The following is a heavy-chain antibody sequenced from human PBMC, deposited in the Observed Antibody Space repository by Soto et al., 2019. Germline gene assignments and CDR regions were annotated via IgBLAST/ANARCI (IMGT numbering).Heavy chain of an antibody. Sequence: GGSLRLSCTASGFTFDDYGMSWVRQAPGKGLEWVSAISGSGGSTYYADSVKGRFTISRDNSKNTLYLQMNSLRAEDTAVYYCAKESETRYSGSYSYFDYWGQGTLVTVSS. V-gene: IGHV3-23*01. D-gene: IGHD1-26*01. CDR2: ISGSGGST. CDR1: GFTFDDYG. J-gene: IGHJ4*02. CDR3: AKESETRYSGSYSYFDY.